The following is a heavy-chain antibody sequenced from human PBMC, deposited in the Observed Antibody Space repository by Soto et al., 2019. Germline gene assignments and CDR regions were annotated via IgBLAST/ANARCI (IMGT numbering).Heavy chain of an antibody. J-gene: IGHJ4*02. CDR2: IYYSGST. D-gene: IGHD3-10*01. V-gene: IGHV4-39*01. CDR3: ATSGSGSYYYFDF. CDR1: GGSISSSSHY. Sequence: PSETLSLTCTLSGGSISSSSHYWGWIRQPPGKGLEWIGSIYYSGSTYYNPSLKSRVTISVDTSKNQFSLKLSSVTAADTAVYYCATSGSGSYYYFDFWGQGTLVTVS.